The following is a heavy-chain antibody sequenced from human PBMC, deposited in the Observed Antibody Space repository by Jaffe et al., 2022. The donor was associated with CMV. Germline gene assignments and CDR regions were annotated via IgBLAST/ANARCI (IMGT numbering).Heavy chain of an antibody. CDR3: VREVGSGSGTNYQEALDV. D-gene: IGHD3-10*01. CDR1: GLTFSSHW. Sequence: EVNLVESGGGLVQPGGSLRLSCAASGLTFSSHWMHWVRQVPGKGLVWVSRIRGDGTYTAYADSVKGRFTISRDNAKNTLYLQMNNLRVEDTAIFYCVREVGSGSGTNYQEALDVWGKGTTVIVSS. V-gene: IGHV3-74*01. CDR2: IRGDGTYT. J-gene: IGHJ6*04.